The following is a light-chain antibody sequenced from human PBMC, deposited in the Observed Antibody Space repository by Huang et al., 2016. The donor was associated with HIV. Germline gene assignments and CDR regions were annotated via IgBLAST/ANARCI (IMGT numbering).Light chain of an antibody. V-gene: IGKV3-20*01. CDR3: QHYGSSRGS. CDR1: QSVSHY. Sequence: EIVLTQSPGTLSVSPGERATLSCRASQSVSHYLAWYQQRPGQPPRLLSYGASSRASGIPDRFSGSGSGTDFTLAINRLEPEDFAVYFCQHYGSSRGSFGQGTKVEIK. J-gene: IGKJ1*01. CDR2: GAS.